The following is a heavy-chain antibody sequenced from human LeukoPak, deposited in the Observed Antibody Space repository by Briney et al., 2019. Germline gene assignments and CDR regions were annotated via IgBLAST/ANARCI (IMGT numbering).Heavy chain of an antibody. CDR2: IFHSGST. V-gene: IGHV4-59*01. CDR3: ARDSHAAFDV. Sequence: PSETLSLTCTVSDDSIRSYHWSWIRQSPGKGLEWIGYIFHSGSTNYNPSLKSRVTISVDTSKNQFSLKLTSVTAADTALYYCARDSHAAFDVWGQGTLVTVSS. J-gene: IGHJ3*01. CDR1: DDSIRSYH.